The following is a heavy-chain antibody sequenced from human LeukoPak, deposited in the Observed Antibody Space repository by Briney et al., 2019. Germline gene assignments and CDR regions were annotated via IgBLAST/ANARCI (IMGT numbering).Heavy chain of an antibody. D-gene: IGHD3-9*01. CDR1: GFTVSTKY. J-gene: IGHJ6*02. V-gene: IGHV3-7*01. Sequence: GGSLRLSCAASGFTVSTKYMSWVRQAPGKGLEWVANIKQDGSEKYYVDSVKGRFTISRDNAKNSLYLQMNSLRAEDTAVYYCASGRILSVWGQGTTVTVSS. CDR3: ASGRILSV. CDR2: IKQDGSEK.